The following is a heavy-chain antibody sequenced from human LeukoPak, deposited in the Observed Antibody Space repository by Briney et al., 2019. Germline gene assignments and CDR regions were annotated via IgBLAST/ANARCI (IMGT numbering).Heavy chain of an antibody. V-gene: IGHV1-46*01. CDR1: GYTFTSYY. Sequence: GASVKVSCKASGYTFTSYYMHWVRQAPGPGLEWMGIINPSGSSTSYAQKFQGRVTMTRDTSTSTVYMELSSLRSEDTAVYYCAREGTTVNPYYGMDVWGEGTTVTVSS. D-gene: IGHD4-17*01. CDR3: AREGTTVNPYYGMDV. J-gene: IGHJ6*04. CDR2: INPSGSST.